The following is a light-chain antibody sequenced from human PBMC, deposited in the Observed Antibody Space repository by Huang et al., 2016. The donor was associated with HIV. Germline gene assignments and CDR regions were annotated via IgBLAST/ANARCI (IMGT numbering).Light chain of an antibody. Sequence: EIVLTQSPATLSLSPGERATLSCRASQSVSSYLAWYQQKPGQAPRLLSYEASNRATGIPARFSGSGSGTDFTLTISSLEPEDFAVYYCQQRSNWAPITFGGGTKVEIK. J-gene: IGKJ4*01. CDR1: QSVSSY. CDR3: QQRSNWAPIT. CDR2: EAS. V-gene: IGKV3-11*01.